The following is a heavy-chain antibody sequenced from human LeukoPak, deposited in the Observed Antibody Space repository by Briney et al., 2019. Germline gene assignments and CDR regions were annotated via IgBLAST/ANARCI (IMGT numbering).Heavy chain of an antibody. CDR2: INPTSGGT. CDR1: GGTFSSYA. D-gene: IGHD3-16*02. Sequence: GSSVKVSCKASGGTFSSYAISWVRQAPGQGLEWMGYINPTSGGTNYAQEFQGRVTMTRDTSISTAYMELSRLTSDDTAVYYCARGEMITFGGVIVISTFVWGQGTMVTVS. CDR3: ARGEMITFGGVIVISTFV. J-gene: IGHJ3*01. V-gene: IGHV1-2*02.